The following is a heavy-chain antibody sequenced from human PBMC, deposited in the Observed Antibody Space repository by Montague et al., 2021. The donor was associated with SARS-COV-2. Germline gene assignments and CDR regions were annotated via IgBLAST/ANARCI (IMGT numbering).Heavy chain of an antibody. CDR2: ISYTGHT. CDR1: GESSDGYF. CDR3: ARSLYSVSWCPD. J-gene: IGHJ4*02. V-gene: IGHV4-34*01. Sequence: SETLSPTCAVYGESSDGYFWSWIRLSPGKALEWIGEISYTGHTRYNPNLSHRGRVSTSTASSKNHVSLTLTSVTAAATAVYYCARSLYSVSWCPDWGQGTQVTVSS. D-gene: IGHD5/OR15-5a*01.